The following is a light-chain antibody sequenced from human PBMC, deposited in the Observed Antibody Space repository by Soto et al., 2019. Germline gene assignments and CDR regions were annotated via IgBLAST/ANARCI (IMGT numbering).Light chain of an antibody. CDR1: QSVRSTY. Sequence: EIVMTQSPVTLSVSPGERATLSCRASQSVRSTYLAWYQQKPGQAPRLLIFGVSNRAAGIPARFSGSGSGTEFTLTISSLQSEDFAVYYCQQYGAWPLTFGGGPKV. J-gene: IGKJ4*01. CDR3: QQYGAWPLT. CDR2: GVS. V-gene: IGKV3-15*01.